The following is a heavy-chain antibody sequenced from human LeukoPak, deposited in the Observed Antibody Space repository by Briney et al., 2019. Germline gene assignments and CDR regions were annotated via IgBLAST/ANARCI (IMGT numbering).Heavy chain of an antibody. CDR1: GFTFSSYA. CDR2: ISSNGGST. J-gene: IGHJ6*04. Sequence: PGGSLRLSCAASGFTFSSYAMHWVRRAPGKGLEYVSAISSNGGSTYYANSVKGRFTISRDNAKNSLYLQMNSLRAEDTAVYYCAELGITMIGGVWGKGTTVTISS. CDR3: AELGITMIGGV. V-gene: IGHV3-64*01. D-gene: IGHD3-10*02.